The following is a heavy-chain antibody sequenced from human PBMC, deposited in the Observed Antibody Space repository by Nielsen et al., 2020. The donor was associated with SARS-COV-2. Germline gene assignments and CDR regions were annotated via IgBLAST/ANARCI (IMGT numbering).Heavy chain of an antibody. CDR2: IYYSGST. CDR3: ARSDPYYDYVWGSYRPQDY. D-gene: IGHD3-16*02. Sequence: SETLSLTCTVSGGSISSYYWSWIRQPPGKGLEWIGYIYYSGSTNYNPSLKSRVTISVDTSKNQFSLKLSSVTAADTAVYYCARSDPYYDYVWGSYRPQDYWGQGTLVTVSS. J-gene: IGHJ4*02. CDR1: GGSISSYY. V-gene: IGHV4-59*13.